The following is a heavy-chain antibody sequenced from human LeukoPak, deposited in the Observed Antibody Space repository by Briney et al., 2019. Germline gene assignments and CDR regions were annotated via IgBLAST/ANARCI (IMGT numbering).Heavy chain of an antibody. J-gene: IGHJ4*02. CDR1: GYIFTSYW. V-gene: IGHV5-51*03. Sequence: NPGESLTISCTGSGYIFTSYWIGWVRQMPGKGLEWMGIIYPGDSDTRYSPSFQGQVTISADKSISTAYLQWSSLKASDTAMYYCARLPYYDYVWGSYRYTYFDYWGQGTLVTVSS. CDR3: ARLPYYDYVWGSYRYTYFDY. CDR2: IYPGDSDT. D-gene: IGHD3-16*02.